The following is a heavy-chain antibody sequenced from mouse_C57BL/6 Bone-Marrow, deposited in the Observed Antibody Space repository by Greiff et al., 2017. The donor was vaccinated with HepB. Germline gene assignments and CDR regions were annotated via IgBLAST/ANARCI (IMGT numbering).Heavy chain of an antibody. CDR1: GYTFPSYW. CDR2: IHPNSGST. CDR3: ACPSSLYYGYWYFDV. D-gene: IGHD2-1*01. V-gene: IGHV1-64*01. Sequence: QVQLQQPGAELVKPGASVKLSCKASGYTFPSYWMHWVKQRPGQGLEWIGMIHPNSGSTNYNEKFKSKATLTVDKSSSTAYMQLSSLTSEDSAVYYCACPSSLYYGYWYFDVWGTGTTVTVSS. J-gene: IGHJ1*03.